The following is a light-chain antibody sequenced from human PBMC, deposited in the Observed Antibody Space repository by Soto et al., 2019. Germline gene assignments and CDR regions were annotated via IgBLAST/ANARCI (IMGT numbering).Light chain of an antibody. V-gene: IGLV2-14*01. CDR3: SSYTSSSTYV. J-gene: IGLJ1*01. CDR1: NSDIGGYNY. Sequence: QSALTQPASVSGSPGQSITISCTGTNSDIGGYNYVSWYQQHPGKAPKLMIYEVSNRPSGVSIRFSGSKSGNTASLTISGLQAEDEADYYCSSYTSSSTYVFGTGTKVTVL. CDR2: EVS.